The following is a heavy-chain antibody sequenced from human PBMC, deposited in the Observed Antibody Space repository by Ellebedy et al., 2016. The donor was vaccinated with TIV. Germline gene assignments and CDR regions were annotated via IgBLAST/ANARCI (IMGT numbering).Heavy chain of an antibody. Sequence: GESLKISCAASGFTFSSYAMHWVRQAPGKGLEWVAVISYDGSNKYYADSVKGRFTISRDNSKNTLYLQMNSLRAEDTAVYYCAKDRQLGSDYWGQGTLVTVSS. CDR1: GFTFSSYA. CDR2: ISYDGSNK. V-gene: IGHV3-30-3*01. D-gene: IGHD6-6*01. J-gene: IGHJ4*02. CDR3: AKDRQLGSDY.